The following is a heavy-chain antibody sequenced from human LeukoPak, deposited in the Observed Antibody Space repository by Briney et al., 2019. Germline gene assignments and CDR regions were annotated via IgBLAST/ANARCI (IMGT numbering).Heavy chain of an antibody. CDR3: AKAWGIVGAFRAYDY. CDR2: ISYHGSDK. J-gene: IGHJ4*02. D-gene: IGHD1-26*01. V-gene: IGHV3-33*05. Sequence: GGSLRLSCTASGFTFSSYGMHWVRQAPGKGLEWVAVISYHGSDKYYPDSVKGRFTISRDNSKNTLYLQMNGLRAEDTAVYYCAKAWGIVGAFRAYDYWGQGTLVTVSS. CDR1: GFTFSSYG.